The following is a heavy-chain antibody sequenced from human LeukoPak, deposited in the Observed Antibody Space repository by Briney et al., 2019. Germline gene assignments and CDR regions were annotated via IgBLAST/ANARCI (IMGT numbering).Heavy chain of an antibody. J-gene: IGHJ4*02. Sequence: ASVKVSCKASGYTFTSYYMHWVRQAPGQGLEWMGIINPSGGSTSYAQKFQGRVTMTRDMSTSTVYMELSSLRSEDTAVYYCASEYCSGGSCYRMFDYWGQGTLVTVSS. CDR1: GYTFTSYY. CDR2: INPSGGST. CDR3: ASEYCSGGSCYRMFDY. V-gene: IGHV1-46*01. D-gene: IGHD2-15*01.